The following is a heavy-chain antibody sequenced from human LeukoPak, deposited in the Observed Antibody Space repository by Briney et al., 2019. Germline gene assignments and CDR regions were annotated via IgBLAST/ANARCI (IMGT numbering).Heavy chain of an antibody. V-gene: IGHV5-51*01. J-gene: IGHJ4*02. CDR2: IYPGDSDT. CDR3: ARGVPDIVVVPAAVWY. Sequence: GESLKISCKGSGYSFTSYWIGWVRQMPGKGLEWIGIIYPGDSDTRYSPSFQGQVTISADKSISTAYLQWSSLKASDTAMYYCARGVPDIVVVPAAVWYWGQGTLVTVSS. CDR1: GYSFTSYW. D-gene: IGHD2-2*01.